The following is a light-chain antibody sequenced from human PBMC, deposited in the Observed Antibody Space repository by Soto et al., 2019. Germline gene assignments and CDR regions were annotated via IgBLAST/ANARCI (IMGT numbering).Light chain of an antibody. CDR3: QSYDSSLSVYV. V-gene: IGLV1-40*01. CDR2: GNS. J-gene: IGLJ1*01. CDR1: SSNIGAGYD. Sequence: QSVLTQPPSVSGAPGQRVTISCTGSSSNIGAGYDVHWYQQLPGTAPKLLIYGNSNRPSGVPDRFSGSKSGTSASLAITGLRAEDEADYYCQSYDSSLSVYVFGTGTKLPS.